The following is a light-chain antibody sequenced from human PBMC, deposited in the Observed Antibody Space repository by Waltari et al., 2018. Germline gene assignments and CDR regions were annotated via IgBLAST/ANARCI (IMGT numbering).Light chain of an antibody. V-gene: IGLV2-14*03. Sequence: QSALTQPASVSGSPGQSITISYTGTSSDVGAYNYVSWYQQHPGKVPKLIIYDVSHRPSGVSFRFSGSKSDNTASLTISGLQAEDEADYYCISYTTSDTMIFGGGTKLTVL. CDR3: ISYTTSDTMI. CDR1: SSDVGAYNY. J-gene: IGLJ2*01. CDR2: DVS.